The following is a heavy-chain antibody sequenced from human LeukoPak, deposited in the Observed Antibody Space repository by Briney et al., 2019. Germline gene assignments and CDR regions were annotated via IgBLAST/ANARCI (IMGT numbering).Heavy chain of an antibody. CDR1: GFTFSSYS. V-gene: IGHV3-30*02. Sequence: GGSLRLSCTASGFTFSSYSMHWVRQAPGKGLEWLAFIRYDGSNKEYADSVKGRFTISRDNSKNTLDLQMNSLRAEDTAVYYCAEGAVARGFFDYWGQGTLVTVSS. CDR3: AEGAVARGFFDY. J-gene: IGHJ4*02. CDR2: IRYDGSNK. D-gene: IGHD6-19*01.